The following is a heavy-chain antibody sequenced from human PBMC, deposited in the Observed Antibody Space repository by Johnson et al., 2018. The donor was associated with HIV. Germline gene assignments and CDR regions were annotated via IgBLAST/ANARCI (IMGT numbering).Heavy chain of an antibody. CDR3: ARSNWAHVDAFDI. D-gene: IGHD7-27*01. CDR2: IYSGGST. V-gene: IGHV3-66*03. Sequence: VQLVESGGGLIQPGGSLRLSCAASGFTVSSNYMSWVRQAPGKGLEWVSVIYSGGSTYYADSVKGRFTISRDNSKNTLYLQMNSLRAEDTAVYYCARSNWAHVDAFDIWGQGTMVTVSS. J-gene: IGHJ3*02. CDR1: GFTVSSNY.